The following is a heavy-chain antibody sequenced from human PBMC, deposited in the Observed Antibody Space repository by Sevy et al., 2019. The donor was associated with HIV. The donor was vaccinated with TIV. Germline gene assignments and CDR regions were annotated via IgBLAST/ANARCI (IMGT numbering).Heavy chain of an antibody. Sequence: GGSLRLSCTTSGFTFDDYAMSWFRQAPGKGLEWVAFITRNSYEAYGGTTDYAASMKGRFIISRDDSKSVAYLQMNSLKIDDMAVYYCTRGLATADTPEYYFDYWGQGTLVTVSS. V-gene: IGHV3-49*03. J-gene: IGHJ4*02. CDR2: ITRNSYEAYGGTT. CDR1: GFTFDDYA. CDR3: TRGLATADTPEYYFDY. D-gene: IGHD5-12*01.